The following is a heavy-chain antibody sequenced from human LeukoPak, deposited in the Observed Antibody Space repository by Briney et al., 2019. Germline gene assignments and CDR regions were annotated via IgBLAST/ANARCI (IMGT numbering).Heavy chain of an antibody. CDR1: GVTFSGYG. J-gene: IGHJ3*02. V-gene: IGHV3-23*01. CDR3: ATRGGSNVYSFDR. CDR2: IYGSGGRT. D-gene: IGHD1-26*01. Sequence: GGPLRLSCAASGVTFSGYGMSWVSQAPGKGLQWVSGIYGSGGRTYYGDSVKGRFTISRDNSENTLYLQLNSLRAEDTAVYFCATRGGSNVYSFDRWGQGKMGTVSS.